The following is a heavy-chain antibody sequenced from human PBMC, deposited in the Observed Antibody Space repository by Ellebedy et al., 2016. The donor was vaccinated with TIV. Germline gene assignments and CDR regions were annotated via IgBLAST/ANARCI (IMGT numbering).Heavy chain of an antibody. J-gene: IGHJ4*02. CDR1: GYSFTSYW. CDR3: ARDSGLDY. Sequence: TVSCKGSGYSFTSYWIGRVRQMPGKGLEWMGIIYPGDSDTRYSPSFHGQVTISADKSISTAYLQRSSLKASDTAMYYSARDSGLDYWGQGTLVTVSS. V-gene: IGHV5-51*01. CDR2: IYPGDSDT. D-gene: IGHD1-14*01.